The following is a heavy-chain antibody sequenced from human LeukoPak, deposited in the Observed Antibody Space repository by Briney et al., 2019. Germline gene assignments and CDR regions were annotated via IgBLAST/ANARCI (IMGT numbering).Heavy chain of an antibody. CDR1: GFTFSSYS. V-gene: IGHV3-48*04. CDR3: ARLGGVYYFDY. D-gene: IGHD3-16*01. J-gene: IGHJ4*02. Sequence: GSLRLSCAASGFTFSSYSMNWVRQAPGKGLEWVSYISSSSSTIYYADSVKGRFTISRDNAKNSLYLQMNSLRAEDTAVYYCARLGGVYYFDYWGQGTLVTVSS. CDR2: ISSSSSTI.